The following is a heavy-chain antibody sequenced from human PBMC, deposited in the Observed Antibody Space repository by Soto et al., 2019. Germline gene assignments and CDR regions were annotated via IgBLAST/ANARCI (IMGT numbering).Heavy chain of an antibody. Sequence: GGSLRLSCAASGFTFSSYAMHWVRQAPGKGLEWVAVISYDGSNKYYADSVKGRFTISIDNSKNTLYLQMNSLRAEDTAVYYCARDTYSSSWYAYYYGMDVWGQGTTVTVSS. CDR1: GFTFSSYA. CDR2: ISYDGSNK. J-gene: IGHJ6*02. CDR3: ARDTYSSSWYAYYYGMDV. V-gene: IGHV3-30-3*01. D-gene: IGHD6-13*01.